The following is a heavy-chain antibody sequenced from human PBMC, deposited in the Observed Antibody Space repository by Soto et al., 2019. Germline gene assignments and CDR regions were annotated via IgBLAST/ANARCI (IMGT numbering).Heavy chain of an antibody. CDR1: GFTFSSYG. Sequence: GGSLRLSCAASGFTFSSYGMHWVRQAPGKGLEWVAVISYDGSNKYYADSVKGRFTISRDNSKNTLYLQMNSLRAEDTAVYYCARDRRRSAYYFDYWGQGTLVTVSS. V-gene: IGHV3-30*03. CDR2: ISYDGSNK. J-gene: IGHJ4*02. CDR3: ARDRRRSAYYFDY. D-gene: IGHD3-3*01.